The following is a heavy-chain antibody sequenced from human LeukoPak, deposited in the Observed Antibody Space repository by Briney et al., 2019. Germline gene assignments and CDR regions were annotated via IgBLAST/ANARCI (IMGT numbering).Heavy chain of an antibody. D-gene: IGHD3-22*01. CDR1: GFTVSSNY. CDR2: IYSGGST. J-gene: IGHJ4*02. Sequence: GALRLSCAASGFTVSSNYMSWVRQAPGKGLEWVSVIYSGGSTYYADSVKRRFTISRDNSKNTLYLQMNSLRAEDTAVYYCARSLPYYYDSSGYSFDYWGLGTLVTVSS. CDR3: ARSLPYYYDSSGYSFDY. V-gene: IGHV3-53*01.